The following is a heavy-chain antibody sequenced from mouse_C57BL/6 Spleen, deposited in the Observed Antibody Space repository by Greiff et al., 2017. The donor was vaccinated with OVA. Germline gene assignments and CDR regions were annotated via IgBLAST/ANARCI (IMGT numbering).Heavy chain of an antibody. CDR1: GYTFTDYY. CDR2: IYPGSGNT. CDR3: ARSGWDYGYFDY. J-gene: IGHJ2*01. Sequence: QVQLQQSGAELVRPGASVKLSCKASGYTFTDYYINWVKQRPGQGLEWIARIYPGSGNTYYNEKFKGKATLTAEKSSSTAYMQLSSLTSEDSAVYFCARSGWDYGYFDYWGQGTTLTVSS. V-gene: IGHV1-76*01. D-gene: IGHD2-4*01.